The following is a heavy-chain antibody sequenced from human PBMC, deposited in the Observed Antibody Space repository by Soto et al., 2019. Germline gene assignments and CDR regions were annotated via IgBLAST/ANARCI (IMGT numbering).Heavy chain of an antibody. Sequence: EVQLLESGGGLVQPGGSLRLSCAASGFTFGSYAMNWVRQAPGKGLEWVSTISGGGGSTYYADSVKGRFTISRDNSKNTLFLQVNSLRAEDMAVYYCARGYCSSASCYPWAYWGQGTLITVSS. V-gene: IGHV3-23*01. D-gene: IGHD2-2*01. CDR2: ISGGGGST. CDR3: ARGYCSSASCYPWAY. CDR1: GFTFGSYA. J-gene: IGHJ4*02.